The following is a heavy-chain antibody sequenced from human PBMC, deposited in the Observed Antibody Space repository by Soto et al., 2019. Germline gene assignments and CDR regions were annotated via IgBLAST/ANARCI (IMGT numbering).Heavy chain of an antibody. CDR3: ARVGYSNTFTPDY. CDR1: GYTFTSYY. Sequence: ASVKVSCKASGYTFTSYYMHWVRQAPGQGLEWMGIINPSGSSTIYYADSVKGRFTISRDNAKSSLYLQMNSLRAEDTAVYYCARVGYSNTFTPDYWGQGTLVTVSS. V-gene: IGHV1-46*04. D-gene: IGHD5-12*01. J-gene: IGHJ4*02. CDR2: INPSGSSTI.